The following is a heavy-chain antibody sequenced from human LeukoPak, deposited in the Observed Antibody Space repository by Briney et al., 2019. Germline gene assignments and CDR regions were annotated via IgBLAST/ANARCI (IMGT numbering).Heavy chain of an antibody. Sequence: SETLSLTCAVYGGSFSGYYWSWIRQPPGKGLEWIGEINHSGSTNYNPSLKSRVTISVDTSKNQFSLKLSSVTAADTAVYYCARRGYSSSSDYWSQGTLVTVSS. CDR2: INHSGST. CDR3: ARRGYSSSSDY. CDR1: GGSFSGYY. J-gene: IGHJ4*02. V-gene: IGHV4-34*01. D-gene: IGHD6-6*01.